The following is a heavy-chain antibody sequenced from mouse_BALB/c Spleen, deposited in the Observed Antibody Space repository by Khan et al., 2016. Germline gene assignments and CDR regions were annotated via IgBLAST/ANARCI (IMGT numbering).Heavy chain of an antibody. J-gene: IGHJ1*01. CDR2: IYPGDGDT. D-gene: IGHD2-13*01. CDR1: GYAFSSYW. CDR3: ARGYYGDPEYFDV. V-gene: IGHV1-80*01. Sequence: QVRLQQSGTELVRPGSSVKISCKASGYAFSSYWMNWVKQRPGQGLEWIGQIYPGDGDTNYNGKFKGKATLTADKSSAYIQLSSLTSEDSAVYFCARGYYGDPEYFDVWGAGTTVTVSS.